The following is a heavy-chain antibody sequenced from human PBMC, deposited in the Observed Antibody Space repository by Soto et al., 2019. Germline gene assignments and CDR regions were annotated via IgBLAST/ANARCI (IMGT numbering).Heavy chain of an antibody. CDR1: GFTVSSNY. CDR3: ARHPSGSTAGTYYGMDV. CDR2: IYSGGST. V-gene: IGHV3-53*01. J-gene: IGHJ6*02. Sequence: GGSLRLSCAASGFTVSSNYMTWVRQPPGKGLEWVSVIYSGGSTYYVDSVKGRFTISRDNSKNTLYLQMNSLRAEDTAVYYCARHPSGSTAGTYYGMDVWGQGTTVTVSS. D-gene: IGHD2-2*01.